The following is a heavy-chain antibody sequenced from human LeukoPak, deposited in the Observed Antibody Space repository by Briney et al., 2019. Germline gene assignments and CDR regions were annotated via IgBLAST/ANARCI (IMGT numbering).Heavy chain of an antibody. J-gene: IGHJ4*02. CDR3: ASGLELDY. CDR1: GFTFRSYW. CDR2: IKQDGSEK. Sequence: GGSLRLSCAASGFTFRSYWMRWVRQAPGKGLEWVANIKQDGSEKNYVDSVKGRFTISRDNAKNSLYLQMNSLRAEDTAVYYCASGLELDYWGQGTMVTVSS. D-gene: IGHD1-26*01. V-gene: IGHV3-7*03.